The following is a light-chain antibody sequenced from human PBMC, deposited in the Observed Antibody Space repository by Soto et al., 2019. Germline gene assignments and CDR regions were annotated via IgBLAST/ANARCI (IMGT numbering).Light chain of an antibody. CDR2: EVS. V-gene: IGLV2-14*01. CDR1: SSDVGAYNY. CDR3: SSYTSSSPYVV. J-gene: IGLJ2*01. Sequence: QSALTQPPSASGSPGQSVTISCTGTSSDVGAYNYLSWYQQHPGKAPKLMIYEVSKRPSGVSNRFSGSKSGNTASLTISGLQAEDEADYYCSSYTSSSPYVVFGGGTKVTVL.